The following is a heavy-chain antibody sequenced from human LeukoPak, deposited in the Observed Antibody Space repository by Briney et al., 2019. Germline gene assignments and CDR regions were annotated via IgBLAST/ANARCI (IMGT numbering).Heavy chain of an antibody. CDR2: ISSSSSYI. J-gene: IGHJ4*02. Sequence: GGSLRLSCAASGFTFSSYSMNWVRQAPGKGLEWVSSISSSSSYIYYADSVKGRLTISRDNAKNSLYLQMNSLRAEDTAVYYCARDHSEGYSCCYPPDYWGQGTLVTVSS. CDR1: GFTFSSYS. D-gene: IGHD6-25*01. CDR3: ARDHSEGYSCCYPPDY. V-gene: IGHV3-21*01.